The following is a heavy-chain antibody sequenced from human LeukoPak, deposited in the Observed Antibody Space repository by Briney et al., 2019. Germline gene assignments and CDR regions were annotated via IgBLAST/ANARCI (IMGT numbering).Heavy chain of an antibody. D-gene: IGHD2/OR15-2a*01. V-gene: IGHV4-39*01. CDR2: IYYSGST. J-gene: IGHJ6*03. CDR3: ARHEYYYYYMDV. CDR1: GGSISSSSYY. Sequence: SETLSLTCTVSGGSISSSSYYWGWIRQPPGKGLEWIGSIYYSGSTYYNPSLKSRVTISVDTSKNQFSLKLSSVTAADTAVYYCARHEYYYYYMDVWGKGTTVTMSS.